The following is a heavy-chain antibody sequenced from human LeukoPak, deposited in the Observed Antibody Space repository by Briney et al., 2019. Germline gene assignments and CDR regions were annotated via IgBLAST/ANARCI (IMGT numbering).Heavy chain of an antibody. CDR2: IYYGGNT. Sequence: GGSLRLSCAASGFTVSSNHMNWVRQAPGKGLEWVSIIYYGGNTFYADSVKGRFTISRDNSKNTLYLQMNTLRADDTAVYYCARDGYSSSSNWFDPWGQGTLVTVSS. J-gene: IGHJ5*02. CDR3: ARDGYSSSSNWFDP. CDR1: GFTVSSNH. V-gene: IGHV3-66*01. D-gene: IGHD6-13*01.